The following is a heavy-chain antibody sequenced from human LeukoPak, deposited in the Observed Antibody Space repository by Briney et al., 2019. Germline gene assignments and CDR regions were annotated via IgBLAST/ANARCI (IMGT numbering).Heavy chain of an antibody. V-gene: IGHV4-59*08. CDR3: ARHEKLGQFDY. CDR1: SGSICSYY. J-gene: IGHJ4*02. D-gene: IGHD3-10*01. CDR2: VYYSGSA. Sequence: KPSETLSLTCTVSSGSICSYYWSWIRQPPGKGLEWIGYVYYSGSANYNPSLKSRVTISVDTSKNQFSLKLSSVTAADTAVYYCARHEKLGQFDYWGQGTLVTVSS.